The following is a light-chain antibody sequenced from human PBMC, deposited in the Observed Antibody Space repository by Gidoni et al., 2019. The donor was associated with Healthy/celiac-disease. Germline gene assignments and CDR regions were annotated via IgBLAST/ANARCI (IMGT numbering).Light chain of an antibody. CDR3: QQYDNLLWT. V-gene: IGKV1-33*01. CDR2: DAS. J-gene: IGKJ4*01. Sequence: DIQMTQSPSSLSASVGDRVTITCQASQDISNDINWYQQKPGKAPKLLIYDASNLDTGVPSRFSGSGSGTAFTFTISSLQPEDIATYYCQQYDNLLWTFGRGTKVEIK. CDR1: QDISND.